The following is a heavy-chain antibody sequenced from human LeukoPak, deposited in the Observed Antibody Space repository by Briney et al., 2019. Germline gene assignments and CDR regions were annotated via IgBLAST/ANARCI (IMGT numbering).Heavy chain of an antibody. CDR1: GIRVISYA. Sequence: ESLRLTCADSGIRVISYALSGMGQGTGKWLDWMSGISISGGSTSYADSVKGRFTISRDNPRNTLYMETNSLRAEDTALYYCAIMHPYYDGRGYWVQWGQGTLVTVSS. CDR3: AIMHPYYDGRGYWVQ. D-gene: IGHD3-22*01. CDR2: ISISGGST. J-gene: IGHJ4*02. V-gene: IGHV3-23*01.